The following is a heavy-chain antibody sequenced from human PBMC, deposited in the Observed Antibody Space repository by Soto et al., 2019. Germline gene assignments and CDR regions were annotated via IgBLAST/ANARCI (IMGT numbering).Heavy chain of an antibody. J-gene: IGHJ4*02. V-gene: IGHV4-34*01. Sequence: SETLSLTCAVYGGSFSGYYWSWIRQPPGKGLEWIGEINHSGSTNYNQSLKSRVTISVDTSKNQFSLKLSSVTAADTAVYYCARGPPLGDYWGQGTLVSVSS. CDR3: ARGPPLGDY. CDR2: INHSGST. CDR1: GGSFSGYY.